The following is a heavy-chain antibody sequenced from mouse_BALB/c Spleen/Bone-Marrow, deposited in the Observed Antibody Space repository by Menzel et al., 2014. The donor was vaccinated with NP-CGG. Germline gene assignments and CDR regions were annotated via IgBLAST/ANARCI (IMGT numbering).Heavy chain of an antibody. V-gene: IGHV5-6-4*01. Sequence: EVQGVESGGGLVKPGGSLKLSCAASGFTFSSYFMSWVRQTPEKRLEWVATISSGGHYTYYPDSVKGRFTISRDNAKNTLYLQLSSLKSEDTAMYYCSKDGGYDYSYYFDYWGQGTTLTVSS. J-gene: IGHJ2*01. CDR1: GFTFSSYF. CDR3: SKDGGYDYSYYFDY. D-gene: IGHD2-4*01. CDR2: ISSGGHYT.